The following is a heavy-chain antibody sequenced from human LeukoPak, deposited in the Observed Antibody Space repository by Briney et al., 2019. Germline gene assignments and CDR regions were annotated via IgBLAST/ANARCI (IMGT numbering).Heavy chain of an antibody. V-gene: IGHV3-33*01. J-gene: IGHJ5*02. CDR2: IWYDGSNK. Sequence: GGSLRLSCAASGVTFSSYGMHWVRQAPGKGLEWVAVIWYDGSNKYYADSVKGRFTISRDNAKNSLYLQMNSLRAEDTAVYYCARVKSPHWFDPWGQGTLVTVSS. CDR1: GVTFSSYG. CDR3: ARVKSPHWFDP.